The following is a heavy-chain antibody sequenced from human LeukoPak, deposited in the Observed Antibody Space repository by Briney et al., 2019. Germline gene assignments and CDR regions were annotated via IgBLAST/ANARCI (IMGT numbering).Heavy chain of an antibody. CDR2: ISSGGGNT. J-gene: IGHJ5*02. CDR3: ANRISGSSS. V-gene: IGHV3-23*01. D-gene: IGHD3-10*01. Sequence: SGGSLRLSCAASGFTFSSYNMNWVRQAPGKGLEWVSAISSGGGNTDYADSVKGRFTIPRDNSKNTVFLQMNSLRAEDTGVYYCANRISGSSSWGQGTLVTVSS. CDR1: GFTFSSYN.